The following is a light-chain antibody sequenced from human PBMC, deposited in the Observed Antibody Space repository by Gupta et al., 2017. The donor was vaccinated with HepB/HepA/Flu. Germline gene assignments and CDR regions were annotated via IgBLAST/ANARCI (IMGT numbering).Light chain of an antibody. CDR1: SSNVGRNN. Sequence: SVQTQSTTVNEPPGQRVTISCSGSSSNVGRNNVNWYQPLPGTAPKLLIYYNDERPSGVPDRFSGSKSGTSASLAISGLQSEDEADYYCAAWDTSLNVVVFGGGTKLTVL. J-gene: IGLJ2*01. V-gene: IGLV1-44*01. CDR2: YND. CDR3: AAWDTSLNVVV.